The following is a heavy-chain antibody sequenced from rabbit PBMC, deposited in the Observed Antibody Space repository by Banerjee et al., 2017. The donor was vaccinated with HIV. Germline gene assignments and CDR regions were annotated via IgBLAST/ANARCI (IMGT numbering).Heavy chain of an antibody. CDR3: ARAPYSGYAGYGYATYFNL. CDR2: IDGDSGGT. D-gene: IGHD6-1*01. Sequence: QSLEESGGDLVKPGASLTLTCTASGFSFSGSYYMCWVRQAPGKGLEWIACIDGDSGGTHYASWAKGRFTISKTSSTTVTLQMTSLTAADTATYFCARAPYSGYAGYGYATYFNLWGQGTLVTVS. J-gene: IGHJ4*01. CDR1: GFSFSGSYY. V-gene: IGHV1S40*01.